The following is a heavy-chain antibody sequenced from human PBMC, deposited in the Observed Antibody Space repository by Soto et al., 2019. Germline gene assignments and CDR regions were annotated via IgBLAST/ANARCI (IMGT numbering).Heavy chain of an antibody. CDR1: GFTFSTYA. V-gene: IGHV3-23*01. CDR3: AKVGAPAHYFYYGMDV. Sequence: PGGSLRLSCAASGFTFSTYAMNWVRQAPGKGLEWVSAISGSGGTTYYADSVKGRFTISRDNSKNTVFLQMSSLRAEDTAVYYCAKVGAPAHYFYYGMDVWGQGTTVTVSS. D-gene: IGHD1-26*01. J-gene: IGHJ6*02. CDR2: ISGSGGTT.